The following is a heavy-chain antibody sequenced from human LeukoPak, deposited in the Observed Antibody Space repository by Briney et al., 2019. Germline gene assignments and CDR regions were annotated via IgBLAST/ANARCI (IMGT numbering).Heavy chain of an antibody. Sequence: GGSLRLSCEASGFTFNNYAMAWIRQAPGTGLEWVSAIDGSGAGTYYHDSVKGRFIISRDNSRNTVYLQMSSLRAEDTALYYCVKEKAFAGRPVGDSWGQGTLVTVSS. J-gene: IGHJ4*02. V-gene: IGHV3-23*01. D-gene: IGHD3-3*02. CDR3: VKEKAFAGRPVGDS. CDR2: IDGSGAGT. CDR1: GFTFNNYA.